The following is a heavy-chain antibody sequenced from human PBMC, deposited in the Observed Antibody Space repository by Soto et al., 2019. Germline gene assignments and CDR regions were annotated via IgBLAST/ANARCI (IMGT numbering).Heavy chain of an antibody. J-gene: IGHJ6*03. CDR3: ARGKQWLVLGNYYYYYMYV. D-gene: IGHD6-19*01. Sequence: QVQLVQSGAEVKKPGASVKVSCKASGYTFTSYDINWVRQATGQGLEWMGWMNPNSGNTGYAQKFQGRVTMISNTSISTAYMELSSLRSDDTAVYYCARGKQWLVLGNYYYYYMYVWGKGTTVTVSS. CDR1: GYTFTSYD. V-gene: IGHV1-8*01. CDR2: MNPNSGNT.